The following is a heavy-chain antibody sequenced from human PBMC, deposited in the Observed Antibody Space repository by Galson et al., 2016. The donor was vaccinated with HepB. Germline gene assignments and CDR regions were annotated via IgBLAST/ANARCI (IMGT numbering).Heavy chain of an antibody. CDR3: AREMHVAAAAAFDF. CDR1: GFTFSSYG. V-gene: IGHV3-48*01. Sequence: SLRLSCAASGFTFSSYGMNWIRQAPGKGLEWVSYISRGSGTIYYADSVRGRFTISRDNPKNTLYLQMNSLKVEDTAVYYCAREMHVAAAAAFDFWGRGTLVTVSS. J-gene: IGHJ4*02. D-gene: IGHD6-13*01. CDR2: ISRGSGTI.